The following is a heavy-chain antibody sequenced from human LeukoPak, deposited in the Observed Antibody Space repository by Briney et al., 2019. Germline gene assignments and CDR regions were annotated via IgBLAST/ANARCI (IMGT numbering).Heavy chain of an antibody. CDR2: ISYDGTNE. CDR1: GFAFGSYA. J-gene: IGHJ1*01. CDR3: AREGDNNKWYRFQH. Sequence: GESLRLSCAASGFAFGSYAMHWVRQAPGKGLEWVALISYDGTNEYYADSVKGRFTISRDNSKNTLYLQMNSLRAEDTALYYCAREGDNNKWYRFQHWGQGTLVTASS. D-gene: IGHD2-2*01. V-gene: IGHV3-30-3*01.